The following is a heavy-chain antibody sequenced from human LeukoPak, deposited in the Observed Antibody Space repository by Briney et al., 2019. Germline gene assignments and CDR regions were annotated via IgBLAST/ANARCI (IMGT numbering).Heavy chain of an antibody. D-gene: IGHD3-22*01. J-gene: IGHJ4*02. V-gene: IGHV1-2*02. Sequence: ASVKVSCKAYGYTFTGYYMHWVRQAPGQGLEWMGWINPNSGGTNYAQKFQGRVTMTRDTSITTAYMELSRLRSDDTAVYYCARDLKTYDSSGYKDYWGQGTLVTVSS. CDR3: ARDLKTYDSSGYKDY. CDR1: GYTFTGYY. CDR2: INPNSGGT.